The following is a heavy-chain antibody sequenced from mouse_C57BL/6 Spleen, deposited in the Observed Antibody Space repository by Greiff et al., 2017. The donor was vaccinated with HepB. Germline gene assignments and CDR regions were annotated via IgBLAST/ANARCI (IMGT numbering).Heavy chain of an antibody. J-gene: IGHJ2*01. CDR2: ISSGGSYT. Sequence: EVKLVESGGDLVKPGGSLKLSCAASGFTFSSYGMSWVRQTPDKRLEWVATISSGGSYTYYPDSVKGRFTISRDNAKNTLYLQMSSLKSEDTAMYYCARPNSSGYGVYFDYWGQGTTLTVSS. CDR3: ARPNSSGYGVYFDY. D-gene: IGHD3-2*02. V-gene: IGHV5-6*01. CDR1: GFTFSSYG.